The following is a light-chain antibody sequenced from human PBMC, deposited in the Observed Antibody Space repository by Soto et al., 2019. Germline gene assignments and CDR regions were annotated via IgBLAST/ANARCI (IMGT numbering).Light chain of an antibody. CDR3: QVWDSSTVV. CDR2: RDS. J-gene: IGLJ2*01. V-gene: IGLV3-9*01. Sequence: SYELTQPLSVSVALGQTARITCGGNNIGSKNVHWYQQKPGQAPVLVIYRDSYRPSGIPEQFSGSNSGNTATLTISRAQAGDEADYYCQVWDSSTVVFGGGTKLTVL. CDR1: NIGSKN.